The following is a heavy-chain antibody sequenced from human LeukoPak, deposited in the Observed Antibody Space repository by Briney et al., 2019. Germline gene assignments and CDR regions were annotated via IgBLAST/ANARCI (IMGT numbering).Heavy chain of an antibody. V-gene: IGHV4-4*07. CDR3: ARQAGLDYYDSSGYYEAYFDY. CDR2: IYASGST. D-gene: IGHD3-22*01. J-gene: IGHJ4*02. Sequence: SETLSLTCTVSGGSFSNNYWNWIRQPAGKGLEWIGRIYASGSTNYNPSLKSRVTISVDTSKNQFSLKLSSVTAADTAVYYCARQAGLDYYDSSGYYEAYFDYWGQGTLVTVSS. CDR1: GGSFSNNY.